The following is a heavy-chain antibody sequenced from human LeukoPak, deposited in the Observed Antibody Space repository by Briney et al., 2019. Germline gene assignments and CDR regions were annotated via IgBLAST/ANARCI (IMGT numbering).Heavy chain of an antibody. CDR2: IYTSGST. D-gene: IGHD6-13*01. Sequence: PSETLSLTCTVPGGSISSYYWSWIRQPAGKGLEWIGRIYTSGSTNYNPSLKSRVTMSVDTSKNQFSLKLSSVTAADTAVYYCARGEIAAAGPTTYFDYWGQGTLVTVSS. J-gene: IGHJ4*02. CDR1: GGSISSYY. V-gene: IGHV4-4*07. CDR3: ARGEIAAAGPTTYFDY.